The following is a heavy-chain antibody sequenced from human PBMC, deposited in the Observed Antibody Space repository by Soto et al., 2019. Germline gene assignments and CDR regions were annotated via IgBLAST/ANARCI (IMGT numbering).Heavy chain of an antibody. CDR3: ARHGPPGGRYSGSYFGWFDP. CDR1: GGSISSSSYY. Sequence: QLQLQESGPGLVKPSETLSLTCTVSGGSISSSSYYWGWIRQPPGKGLEWIGSIYYSGSTYYNPSLKSRVTISVDTSKNQSPLKLSSVTAADTAVYYCARHGPPGGRYSGSYFGWFDPWGQGTLVTVSS. D-gene: IGHD1-26*01. CDR2: IYYSGST. J-gene: IGHJ5*02. V-gene: IGHV4-39*01.